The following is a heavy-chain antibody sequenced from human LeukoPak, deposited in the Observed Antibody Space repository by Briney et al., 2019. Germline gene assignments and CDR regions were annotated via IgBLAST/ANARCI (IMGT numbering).Heavy chain of an antibody. Sequence: GGSLRLSCAASGFTFRSYGIHWVRQAPGKGLEWVAVISFDGSNKYYADSVKGGVTISRDNSKNMVYLLLNSLRIEHTALYYCAKDGEIGSYQGGGMDVWGQGTTVTVSS. CDR3: AKDGEIGSYQGGGMDV. J-gene: IGHJ6*02. V-gene: IGHV3-30*18. CDR1: GFTFRSYG. D-gene: IGHD1-26*01. CDR2: ISFDGSNK.